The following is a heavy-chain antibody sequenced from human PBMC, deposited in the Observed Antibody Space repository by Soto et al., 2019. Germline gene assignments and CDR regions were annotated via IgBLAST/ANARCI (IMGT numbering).Heavy chain of an antibody. J-gene: IGHJ4*02. CDR3: AIGGRSGWLGFDS. D-gene: IGHD6-19*01. V-gene: IGHV4-31*01. CDR1: GGSIGSGSYY. Sequence: QVQLQESGPGLVKTSQTLSLTCTVSGGSIGSGSYYWNWIRQRPGKGLEWIGYIYFTGGTYFNPALQSLLSMSKETSKNQYSLELDSVTAADTAVYYWAIGGRSGWLGFDSCGQGTLVTVSS. CDR2: IYFTGGT.